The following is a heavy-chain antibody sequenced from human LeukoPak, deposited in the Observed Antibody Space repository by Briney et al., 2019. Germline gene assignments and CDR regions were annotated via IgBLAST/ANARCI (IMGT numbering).Heavy chain of an antibody. CDR3: AKDLLSGGIRDEGNWFDP. V-gene: IGHV3-23*01. J-gene: IGHJ5*02. CDR1: GFTFSSYA. CDR2: ISGSGGST. Sequence: PGGSLRLSCAASGFTFSSYAMSWVRQAPGKGLEWVSAISGSGGSTYYADSVKGRFTISRDNSKNTLYLQMNSLRAEDTAVYYCAKDLLSGGIRDEGNWFDPWGQGTLVTVSS.